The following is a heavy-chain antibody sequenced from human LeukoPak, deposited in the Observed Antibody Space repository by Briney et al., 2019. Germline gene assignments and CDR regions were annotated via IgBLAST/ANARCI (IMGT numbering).Heavy chain of an antibody. D-gene: IGHD6-13*01. V-gene: IGHV1-2*02. J-gene: IGHJ4*02. Sequence: ASVKVSCKASGYTFTGYYMHWVRQAPGQGLEWMGWINPNSGGTNYAQKFQGRVTMTRDTAISTAYMELSRLRSDDTAVYYCARESSSSWSKDYWGQGTLVTVSS. CDR2: INPNSGGT. CDR1: GYTFTGYY. CDR3: ARESSSSWSKDY.